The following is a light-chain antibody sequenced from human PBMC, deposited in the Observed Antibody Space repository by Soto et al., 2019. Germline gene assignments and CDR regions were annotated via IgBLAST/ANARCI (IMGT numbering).Light chain of an antibody. J-gene: IGKJ1*01. Sequence: DIQMTQSPSTLSASVGDRVTITCRASQSISSWLAWYQQKPGKAPKLLIYDASSLESGVPSRFSGSGSGTEFTLTISSLQPDDFATYYCQQYNSYSRRTF. CDR3: QQYNSYSRRT. V-gene: IGKV1-5*01. CDR2: DAS. CDR1: QSISSW.